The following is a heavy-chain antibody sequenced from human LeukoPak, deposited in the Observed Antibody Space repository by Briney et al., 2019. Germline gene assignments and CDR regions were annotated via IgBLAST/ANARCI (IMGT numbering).Heavy chain of an antibody. Sequence: GGSLRLSCAASGFTFTSYWMHWVRPAPGKGLVWVSRINTVGSSTTYADSVKGGFTISRDNTKNTQYLRMNSLRAEDTAVYYCARDANGSPDYWGQGTQVTVSS. D-gene: IGHD1-26*01. V-gene: IGHV3-74*01. CDR1: GFTFTSYW. J-gene: IGHJ4*02. CDR3: ARDANGSPDY. CDR2: INTVGSST.